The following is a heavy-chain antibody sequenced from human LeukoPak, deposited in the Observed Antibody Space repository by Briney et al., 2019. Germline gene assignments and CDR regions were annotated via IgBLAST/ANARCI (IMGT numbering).Heavy chain of an antibody. CDR3: ARSPNPYYDILTGYHWFDP. CDR2: IYYSGST. Sequence: SETLSLTCTVSGGSISSYYWSWIRQPPGKGLEWIGYIYYSGSTNYNPSLKSRVTISVDTSKNQLSLKLSSVTAADTAVYYCARSPNPYYDILTGYHWFDPWGQGTLVTVSS. CDR1: GGSISSYY. D-gene: IGHD3-9*01. V-gene: IGHV4-59*01. J-gene: IGHJ5*02.